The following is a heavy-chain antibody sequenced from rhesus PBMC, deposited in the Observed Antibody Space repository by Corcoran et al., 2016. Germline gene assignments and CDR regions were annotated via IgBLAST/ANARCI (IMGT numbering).Heavy chain of an antibody. J-gene: IGHJ4*01. D-gene: IGHD6-25*01. CDR2: IYRRVRAT. CDR3: ARGPHGGR. Sequence: QVQLQESGPGLVKPSETLSLTCAVSGGSISDNYYWSWTHLPPGKGLELIGHIYRRVRATNYNPSLNNRVTISMDTPKNQFSLKLSSVTAADTAVYYCARGPHGGRWGQGVLVTVSS. V-gene: IGHV4-106*01. CDR1: GGSISDNYY.